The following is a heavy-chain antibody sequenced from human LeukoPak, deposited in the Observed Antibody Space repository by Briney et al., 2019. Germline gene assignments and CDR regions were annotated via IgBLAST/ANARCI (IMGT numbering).Heavy chain of an antibody. J-gene: IGHJ1*01. Sequence: ASVKVSCKASGYTLTKYVIHWVRQAPGQRPEWMGWINAGNGDTKYSHHFQGRVTITRDTSASTAYMEMSSLTSEDTALYYCARDDCGDTCYPGGYWGQGTLVTVSS. V-gene: IGHV1-3*01. CDR2: INAGNGDT. CDR1: GYTLTKYV. D-gene: IGHD2-21*01. CDR3: ARDDCGDTCYPGGY.